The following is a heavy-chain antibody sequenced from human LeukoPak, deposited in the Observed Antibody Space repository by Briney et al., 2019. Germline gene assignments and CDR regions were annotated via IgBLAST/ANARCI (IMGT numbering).Heavy chain of an antibody. Sequence: GGSLRLSCAASGFTFSSYSLNWVRQAPGKGLEWVSSISSSSRYIYYADSVKGRFTISRDNAKNPLYLQMNSLSAEDTAVYYCAREPYGSYYMDVWGKGTTITVSS. CDR1: GFTFSSYS. V-gene: IGHV3-21*01. CDR2: ISSSSRYI. D-gene: IGHD4-17*01. CDR3: AREPYGSYYMDV. J-gene: IGHJ6*03.